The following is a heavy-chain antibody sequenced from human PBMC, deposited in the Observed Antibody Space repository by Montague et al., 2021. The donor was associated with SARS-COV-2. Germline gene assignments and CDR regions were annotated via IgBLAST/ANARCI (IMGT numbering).Heavy chain of an antibody. J-gene: IGHJ4*02. CDR3: ARAQNTCFIANCVNYFEV. V-gene: IGHV4-59*01. D-gene: IGHD1-1*01. CDR2: VHYTGST. Sequence: SETLSLTCEVSGGSISSYYWSWIRQSPGKGLEWIGYVHYTGSTKYNPSLKTRVTLSLDTPKNHFSLKLSSVTAADTAVCYCARAQNTCFIANCVNYFEVWGLGALVTGSS. CDR1: GGSISSYY.